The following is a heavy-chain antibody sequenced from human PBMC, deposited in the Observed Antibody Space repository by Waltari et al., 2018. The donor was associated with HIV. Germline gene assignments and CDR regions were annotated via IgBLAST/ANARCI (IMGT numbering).Heavy chain of an antibody. J-gene: IGHJ4*02. V-gene: IGHV1-2*02. CDR2: INPNKGGT. Sequence: QVQLVQSGAEVKKPGASVKVSCKASGYTFTGYYMHWVRQAPGQGLEWMGWINPNKGGTKYAQKFQGRVTMTRDTSISTAYMELSRLRSDDTAVYYCARDICSGGSCYSYYFDYWGQGTLVTVSS. CDR1: GYTFTGYY. CDR3: ARDICSGGSCYSYYFDY. D-gene: IGHD2-15*01.